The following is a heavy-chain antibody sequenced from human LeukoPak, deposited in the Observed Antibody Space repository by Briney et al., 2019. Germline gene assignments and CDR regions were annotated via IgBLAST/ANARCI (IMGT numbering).Heavy chain of an antibody. CDR3: ARLWSGYYHPVDY. D-gene: IGHD3-3*01. Sequence: TSQTLSLTCAISGDSVSSNSAAWNWIRQSPSRGLEWLGRTYYRSKWYNDYAVSVKSRITINPDTSKNQFSLKLSSVTAADTAVYYCARLWSGYYHPVDYWGQGTLVTVSS. CDR2: TYYRSKWYN. J-gene: IGHJ4*02. CDR1: GDSVSSNSAA. V-gene: IGHV6-1*01.